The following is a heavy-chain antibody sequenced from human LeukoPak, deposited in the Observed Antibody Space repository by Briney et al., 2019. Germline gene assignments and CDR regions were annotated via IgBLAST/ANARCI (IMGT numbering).Heavy chain of an antibody. CDR3: ARDHYYDSSGYDY. Sequence: PSETLSLPRAVYGGSLHGLYWGWLPPPPGKGAGGVGEINHSGSTNYNPSLKSRVTISVDTSKNQFSLKLSSVTAADTAVYYCARDHYYDSSGYDYWGQGTLVTVSS. V-gene: IGHV4-34*01. J-gene: IGHJ4*02. CDR1: GGSLHGLY. CDR2: INHSGST. D-gene: IGHD3-22*01.